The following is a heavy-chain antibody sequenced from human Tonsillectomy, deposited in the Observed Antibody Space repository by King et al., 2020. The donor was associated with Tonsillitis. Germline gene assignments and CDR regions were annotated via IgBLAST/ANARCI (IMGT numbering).Heavy chain of an antibody. Sequence: QMQLQESGSGLVKPSQTLSLTCAVSGGSISSGGYSWSWIRQPPGKGLEWIGYIYHSGSTYYNPSLKSRVTISVDRSKNQFSLKLSSVTAADTAVYYCARAAEEYYYDSSGPTDAFDIWGQGTMVTVSS. CDR3: ARAAEEYYYDSSGPTDAFDI. V-gene: IGHV4-30-2*01. CDR2: IYHSGST. D-gene: IGHD3-22*01. J-gene: IGHJ3*02. CDR1: GGSISSGGYS.